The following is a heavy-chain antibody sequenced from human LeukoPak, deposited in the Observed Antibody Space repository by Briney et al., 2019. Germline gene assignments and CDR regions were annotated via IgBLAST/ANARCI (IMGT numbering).Heavy chain of an antibody. D-gene: IGHD3-10*01. CDR2: ISYDGSNK. V-gene: IGHV3-30-3*01. CDR3: APHPSSRWAADAFDI. Sequence: HPGGSLRLSCAASGFTFSSYAMHWVRQAPGKGLEWVAVISYDGSNKYYADSVKGRFTISRDNSKNTLYLQMNSLRAEDTAVYYCAPHPSSRWAADAFDIWGQGTMVTVSS. J-gene: IGHJ3*02. CDR1: GFTFSSYA.